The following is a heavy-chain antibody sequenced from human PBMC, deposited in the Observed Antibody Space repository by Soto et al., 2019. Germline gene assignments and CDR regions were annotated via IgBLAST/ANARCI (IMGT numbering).Heavy chain of an antibody. Sequence: GGSLRLSCATSGFTFSSYAVTWVRQAPGKGLERLSGISGSGNSTYYADSVKGRFTISRDNSKNTLYLQMNSLRAEDTAVYYCAKALIRGTPNILDYWGQGTLVTVSS. CDR2: ISGSGNST. V-gene: IGHV3-23*01. CDR1: GFTFSSYA. CDR3: AKALIRGTPNILDY. J-gene: IGHJ4*02. D-gene: IGHD1-20*01.